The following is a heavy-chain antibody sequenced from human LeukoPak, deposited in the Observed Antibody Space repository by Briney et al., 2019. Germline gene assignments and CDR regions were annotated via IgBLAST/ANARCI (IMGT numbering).Heavy chain of an antibody. CDR2: ISYDGSNK. CDR1: GFTFSSYA. Sequence: GGSLRLSCAASGFTFSSYAMHWVRQAPGKGLEWVAVISYDGSNKYYADSVKGRFTISRDNAKNSLYLQMNSLRAEDTALYYCARAAGHTYYFDYWGQGALVTVSS. V-gene: IGHV3-30*01. CDR3: ARAAGHTYYFDY. J-gene: IGHJ4*02.